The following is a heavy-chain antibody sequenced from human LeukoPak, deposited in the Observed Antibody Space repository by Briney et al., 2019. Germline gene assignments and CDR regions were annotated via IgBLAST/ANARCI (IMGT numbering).Heavy chain of an antibody. D-gene: IGHD1-20*01. V-gene: IGHV3-30*02. Sequence: GGSLRLSCAASGFTFSSYGMHWVRQAPGKGLEWVAFIRYDGSNKYYADSVKGRFTISRDNSKNTLYLQMNSLRAEDTAVYYCARDGYNWNDAFDYWGQGTLVTVSS. CDR2: IRYDGSNK. CDR3: ARDGYNWNDAFDY. J-gene: IGHJ4*02. CDR1: GFTFSSYG.